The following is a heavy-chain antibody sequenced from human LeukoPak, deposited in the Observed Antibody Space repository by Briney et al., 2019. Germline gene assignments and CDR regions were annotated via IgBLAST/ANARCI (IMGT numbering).Heavy chain of an antibody. CDR1: GFTFSDYY. J-gene: IGHJ3*02. V-gene: IGHV3-11*04. D-gene: IGHD6-6*01. CDR3: ARDRGPHSSSPNSGAFDI. CDR2: ITSAGTI. Sequence: GGSLRLSCAASGFTFSDYYMTWIRQAPGKGQEWVSYITSAGTIYNADSMKGRFTISRDNAKNSLYLQMNSLRAEDTAVYYCARDRGPHSSSPNSGAFDIWGQGTMVTVSS.